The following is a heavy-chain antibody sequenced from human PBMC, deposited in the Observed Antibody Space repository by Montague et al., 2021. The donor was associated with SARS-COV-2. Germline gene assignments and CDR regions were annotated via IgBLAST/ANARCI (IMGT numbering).Heavy chain of an antibody. CDR2: IYYTGST. J-gene: IGHJ3*01. CDR1: GGSFSGYY. D-gene: IGHD3-22*01. V-gene: IGHV4-59*01. Sequence: SETLSLTCAVYGGSFSGYYWSWIRQTPEKGLEWIGYIYYTGSTNYNPSLRNRITISIDTSANQFSLKLRSVTPADTAVYYCVRDFYDTSDYFQGTFDVWGHGTVVPVSS. CDR3: VRDFYDTSDYFQGTFDV.